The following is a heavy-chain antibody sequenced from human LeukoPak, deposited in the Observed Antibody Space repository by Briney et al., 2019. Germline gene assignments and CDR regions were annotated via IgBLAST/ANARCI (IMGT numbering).Heavy chain of an antibody. CDR3: ARVGDHYHWYLDV. D-gene: IGHD3-10*01. J-gene: IGHJ2*01. CDR1: GFSVSTSY. V-gene: IGHV3-53*01. Sequence: GGSLTLSCEGSGFSVSTSYMNWVRQAPGKGLEWVSILYSGSSTYYTDSVKGRFTVSRDDSKNTLYLHMNSLGVEDTAVYYCARVGDHYHWYLDVWGRGTLVTVSS. CDR2: LYSGSST.